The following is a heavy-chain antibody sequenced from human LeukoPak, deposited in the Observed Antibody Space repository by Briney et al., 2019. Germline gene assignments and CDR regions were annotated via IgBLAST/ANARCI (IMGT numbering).Heavy chain of an antibody. J-gene: IGHJ4*02. V-gene: IGHV3-30*18. CDR1: GFTFSNYY. CDR3: VKDLSGYWTFDY. CDR2: ISDDGNRK. Sequence: QAGGSLRLSCAASGFTFSNYYMHWGRQAPGKGLEWAAVISDDGNRKYYADSVQGRFTISRDNSKNTLYLQMNSLRAEDTAVYFCVKDLSGYWTFDYWGQGTLVTVSS. D-gene: IGHD1-1*01.